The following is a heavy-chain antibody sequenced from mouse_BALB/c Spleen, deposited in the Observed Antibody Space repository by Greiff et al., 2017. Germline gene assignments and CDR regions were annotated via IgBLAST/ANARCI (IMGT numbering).Heavy chain of an antibody. V-gene: IGHV3-6*02. D-gene: IGHD2-2*01. CDR1: GYSITSGYY. Sequence: EVKLQESGPGLVKPSQSLSLTCSVTGYSITSGYYWNWIRQFPGNKLEWMGYISYDGSNNYNPSLKNRISITRDTSKNQFFLKLNSVTTEDTATYYCAREGHGYYDDYWGQGTTLTVSS. J-gene: IGHJ2*01. CDR2: ISYDGSN. CDR3: AREGHGYYDDY.